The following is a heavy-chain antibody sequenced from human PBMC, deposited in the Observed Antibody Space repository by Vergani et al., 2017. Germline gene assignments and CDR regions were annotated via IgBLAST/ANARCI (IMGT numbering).Heavy chain of an antibody. CDR1: GFTFSSYS. CDR2: ISSNSSTI. D-gene: IGHD3-16*01. CDR3: ARGGEGLLCNY. V-gene: IGHV3-48*01. Sequence: VQLVESGGGLVQPGGSLRLSCAVSGFTFSSYSMNWVRQAPGKGLEWVSYISSNSSTIYYADSVKGRFTISRDNAKNSLYLQMNSLRAEDTAVYYCARGGEGLLCNYWRQGTLVTVSS. J-gene: IGHJ4*02.